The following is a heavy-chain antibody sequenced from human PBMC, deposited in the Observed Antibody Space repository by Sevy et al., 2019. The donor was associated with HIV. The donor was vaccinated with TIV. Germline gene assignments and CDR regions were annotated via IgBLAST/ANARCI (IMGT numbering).Heavy chain of an antibody. Sequence: SETLSLTCAVYSESFRRYYWNWIRQSPEKGLEWIGEINHSGNTNYNPSLKSRVTISVDPSRNQFSLKLNAVTRAGTAVYYCASGSGTYAYYFDYWGQGTPVTVSS. CDR1: SESFRRYY. V-gene: IGHV4-34*01. CDR2: INHSGNT. CDR3: ASGSGTYAYYFDY. J-gene: IGHJ4*02. D-gene: IGHD1-26*01.